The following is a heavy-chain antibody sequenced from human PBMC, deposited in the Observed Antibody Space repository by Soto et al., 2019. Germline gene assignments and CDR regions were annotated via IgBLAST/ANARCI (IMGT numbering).Heavy chain of an antibody. Sequence: EVQLLESGGGLVQPGGSLRLSCAASGFTFSSYAMSWVRQAPGKGLEWVSAISGSGGSTYYADSVKGRFTISRDNSKNTLYLQMNSLRAEDTAVYYCAKVGEGVYGGLRWPRYFDYWGQGTLVTVSS. CDR1: GFTFSSYA. V-gene: IGHV3-23*01. CDR2: ISGSGGST. D-gene: IGHD4-17*01. CDR3: AKVGEGVYGGLRWPRYFDY. J-gene: IGHJ4*02.